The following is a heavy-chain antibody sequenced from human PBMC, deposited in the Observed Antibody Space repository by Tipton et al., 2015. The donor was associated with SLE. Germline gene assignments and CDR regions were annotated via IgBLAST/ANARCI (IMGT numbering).Heavy chain of an antibody. CDR2: ISSSSSYI. CDR3: ARDLFDAYSSSQWGDWFDP. V-gene: IGHV3-21*01. D-gene: IGHD6-13*01. Sequence: SLRLSCAASGFTFSSYSMNWVRQAPGKGLEWVSSISSSSSYIYYADSVKGRFTISRDNAKNSLYLQMNSLRAEDTAVYYCARDLFDAYSSSQWGDWFDPWGQGTLVTVSS. J-gene: IGHJ5*02. CDR1: GFTFSSYS.